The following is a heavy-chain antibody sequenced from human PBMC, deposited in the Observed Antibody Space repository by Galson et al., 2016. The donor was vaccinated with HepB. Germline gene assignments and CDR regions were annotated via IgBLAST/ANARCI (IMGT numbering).Heavy chain of an antibody. Sequence: SVKVSCKVSGYTFTSYGLSWVRQAPGQGLEWLGWISAYNGNTDYAQEVQGRVTMTTDTSTSTAYMELRSPRSDDTAVYYCARDPPLVTATSSYYYFGMDVWGQGTTVTVSS. V-gene: IGHV1-18*04. CDR2: ISAYNGNT. CDR1: GYTFTSYG. D-gene: IGHD2-21*02. CDR3: ARDPPLVTATSSYYYFGMDV. J-gene: IGHJ6*02.